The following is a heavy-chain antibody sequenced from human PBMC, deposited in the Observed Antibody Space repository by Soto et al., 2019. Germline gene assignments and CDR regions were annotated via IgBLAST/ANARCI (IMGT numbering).Heavy chain of an antibody. CDR2: IYYSGST. D-gene: IGHD6-13*01. V-gene: IGHV4-30-4*01. CDR1: GSSISSGDYY. Sequence: QVLLQESGPGLVKPSQTLSLTCTVSGSSISSGDYYWSWIRQPPGKGLEWIGYIYYSGSTYYNPSLKSRVTISGDTSKNQFSLKLSSVTAADTAVYYCARHPWIAAAGMFDPWRQGTLVTVSS. CDR3: ARHPWIAAAGMFDP. J-gene: IGHJ5*02.